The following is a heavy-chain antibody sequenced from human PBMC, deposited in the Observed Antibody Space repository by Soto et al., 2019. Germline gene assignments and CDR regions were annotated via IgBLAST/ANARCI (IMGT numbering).Heavy chain of an antibody. CDR1: GGSISSGGYY. V-gene: IGHV4-31*03. J-gene: IGHJ4*02. CDR3: ARSTVTTHFDY. Sequence: SETLSLTCTVSGGSISSGGYYWSWIRQHPGKGLEWIGYIYYSGSTYYNPSLKSRVTISVDTSKNQFPLKLSSVTAADTAVYYCARSTVTTHFDYWGQGTLVTVSS. CDR2: IYYSGST. D-gene: IGHD4-17*01.